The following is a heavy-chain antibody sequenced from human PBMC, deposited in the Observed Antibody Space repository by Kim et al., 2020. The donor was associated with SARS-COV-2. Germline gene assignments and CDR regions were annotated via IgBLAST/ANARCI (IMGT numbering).Heavy chain of an antibody. V-gene: IGHV3-23*01. J-gene: IGHJ4*02. CDR3: AKALGMVQEWSYFDY. D-gene: IGHD3-10*01. Sequence: ADSVKGRFTISRNNSKNTLYLQMNILGAEDTAVYYCAKALGMVQEWSYFDYWGQGTLVTVSS.